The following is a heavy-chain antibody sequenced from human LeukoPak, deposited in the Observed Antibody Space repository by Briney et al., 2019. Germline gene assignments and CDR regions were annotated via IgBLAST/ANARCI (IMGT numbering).Heavy chain of an antibody. Sequence: ASVKVSCKASGYTFTGYYMHWVRQAPGQGLEWMGWINPNSGGTNYAQKFQGRVTMTRDTSISTAYMELSRLRSDDTAVYYCARVPSMVRGVRNWFDPWGQGTLVTVSS. V-gene: IGHV1-2*02. CDR3: ARVPSMVRGVRNWFDP. J-gene: IGHJ5*02. CDR2: INPNSGGT. CDR1: GYTFTGYY. D-gene: IGHD3-10*01.